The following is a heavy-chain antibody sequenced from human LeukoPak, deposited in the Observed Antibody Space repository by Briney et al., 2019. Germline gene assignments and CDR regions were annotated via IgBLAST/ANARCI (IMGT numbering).Heavy chain of an antibody. D-gene: IGHD2-8*02. J-gene: IGHJ4*02. CDR1: VASISTGDYY. Sequence: SETLSLTCTVSVASISTGDYYWSWIRQPPGKGLEWIGYIYYSGSTYYNPSLKSRVTISVDTSKNQFSLKLNSVTAADTAVYYGAMTGGTIYYWGQGTLVTVSS. CDR3: AMTGGTIYY. V-gene: IGHV4-30-4*01. CDR2: IYYSGST.